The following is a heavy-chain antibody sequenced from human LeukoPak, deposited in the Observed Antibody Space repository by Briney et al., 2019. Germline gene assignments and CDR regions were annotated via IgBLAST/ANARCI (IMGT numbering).Heavy chain of an antibody. J-gene: IGHJ5*02. Sequence: ASVKVSFKASGYTFTGYYMHWVRQAPGQGLEWMGWINPNSGGTNYAQKFQGRVTMTRDTSISTAYMELSRLRSDDTAVYYCARVSSSGYYFGRDNLNWFDPWGQGTLVTVSS. CDR1: GYTFTGYY. D-gene: IGHD3-22*01. CDR2: INPNSGGT. CDR3: ARVSSSGYYFGRDNLNWFDP. V-gene: IGHV1-2*02.